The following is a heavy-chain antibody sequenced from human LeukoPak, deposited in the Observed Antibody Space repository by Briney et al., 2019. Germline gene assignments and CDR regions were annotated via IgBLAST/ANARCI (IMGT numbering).Heavy chain of an antibody. V-gene: IGHV3-66*02. D-gene: IGHD3-22*01. Sequence: GGSLRLSCVASGFTVNRNYITWVRQAPGKGLEWVSAIYSGGTTYYADSVRGRFTVSRDNSKNTLYLQMNSLRAEDTAVYYCAKDEDYYDSSGQDWGQGTLVTVSS. CDR2: IYSGGTT. J-gene: IGHJ4*02. CDR3: AKDEDYYDSSGQD. CDR1: GFTVNRNY.